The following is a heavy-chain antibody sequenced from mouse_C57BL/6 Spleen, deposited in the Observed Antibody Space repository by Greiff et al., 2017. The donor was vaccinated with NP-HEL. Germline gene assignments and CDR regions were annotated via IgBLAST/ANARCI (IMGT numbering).Heavy chain of an antibody. D-gene: IGHD2-5*01. CDR3: AREIVTTRYFDV. V-gene: IGHV1-4*01. Sequence: VQLQQSGAELARPGASVKMSCKASGYTFTSYTMHWVKQRPGQGLEWIGYINPSSGYTKYNQKFKDKATLTADKSSSTAYMQLSSLTSEDSAVYYCAREIVTTRYFDVWGTGTTVTVSS. CDR1: GYTFTSYT. J-gene: IGHJ1*03. CDR2: INPSSGYT.